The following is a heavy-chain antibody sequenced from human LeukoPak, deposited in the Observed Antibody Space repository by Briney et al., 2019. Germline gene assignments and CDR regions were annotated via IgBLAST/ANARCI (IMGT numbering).Heavy chain of an antibody. Sequence: PGRSLRLSCAASGFTFDDYAMHWVRQAPGKGLEWVSGISWNSGSIGYADSVKGRFTISRDNAKNSLYLQMNSLRAEDTAVYYCAKADGYSSSWYYFDYWGQGTLVTVSS. CDR2: ISWNSGSI. CDR1: GFTFDDYA. V-gene: IGHV3-9*01. J-gene: IGHJ4*02. CDR3: AKADGYSSSWYYFDY. D-gene: IGHD6-13*01.